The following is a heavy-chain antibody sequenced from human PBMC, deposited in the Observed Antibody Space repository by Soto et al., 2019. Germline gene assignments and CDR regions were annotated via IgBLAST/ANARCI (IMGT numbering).Heavy chain of an antibody. D-gene: IGHD6-19*01. Sequence: QLQLQESGPGLVKPSETLSLTCSVSGGSISSSSYYWGWIRQPPGKGLEWIGSIYYSGSIYCNPSLKSRVTISVDTSKNQFSLKLSSVTAAETAVYYCARQSSGWYNWFDPWGQGTLVTVSS. CDR2: IYYSGSI. V-gene: IGHV4-39*01. CDR3: ARQSSGWYNWFDP. CDR1: GGSISSSSYY. J-gene: IGHJ5*02.